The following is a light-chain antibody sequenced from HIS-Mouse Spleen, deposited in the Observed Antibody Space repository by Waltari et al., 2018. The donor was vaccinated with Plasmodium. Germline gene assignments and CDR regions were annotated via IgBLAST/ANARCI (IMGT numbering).Light chain of an antibody. V-gene: IGLV3-10*01. CDR1: ALPKKY. CDR2: EDS. CDR3: YSTDSSGNHRV. Sequence: SYELTQPPSVSVSPGQTARITCSGDALPKKYAYWYQQKSGQAPVRVIYEDSKRPSGIPERFSCSSSGTMATWTISGAQVEDEADYYCYSTDSSGNHRVFGGGTKLTVL. J-gene: IGLJ3*02.